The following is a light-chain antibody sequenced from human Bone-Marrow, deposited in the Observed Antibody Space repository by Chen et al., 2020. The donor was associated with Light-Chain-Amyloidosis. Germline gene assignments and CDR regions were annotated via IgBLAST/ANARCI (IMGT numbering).Light chain of an antibody. V-gene: IGLV2-14*01. CDR3: SSYTITNTLV. CDR2: EVT. Sequence: QSALTQPASVSGSPGKSITISCTGTSSDVGGDNHVSWYQQHPDKAPKLIIYEVTNRPSWVPDRFSGSKSDNPASLTISGLQTEDEADYFCSSYTITNTLVFGSGTRVTVL. J-gene: IGLJ1*01. CDR1: SSDVGGDNH.